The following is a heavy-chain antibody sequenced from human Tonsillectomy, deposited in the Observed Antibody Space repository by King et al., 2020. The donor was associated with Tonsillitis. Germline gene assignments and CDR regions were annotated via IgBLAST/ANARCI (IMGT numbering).Heavy chain of an antibody. CDR2: IDWDDDK. Sequence: TLKESGPALVKPTQTLTLTCTFSGFSLSTSGMRVSWIRQPPGKALEWLARIDWDDDKFYSTSLRTRLTISKDPSKNQVVLTMTHMDPVDTATYYLARMASSGYYLEAFDLRGQGTMVTVSS. D-gene: IGHD3-22*01. J-gene: IGHJ3*01. CDR3: ARMASSGYYLEAFDL. CDR1: GFSLSTSGMR. V-gene: IGHV2-70*04.